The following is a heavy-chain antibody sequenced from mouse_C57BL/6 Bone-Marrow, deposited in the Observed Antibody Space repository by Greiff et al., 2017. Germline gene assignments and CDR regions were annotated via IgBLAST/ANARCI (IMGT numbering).Heavy chain of an antibody. CDR2: SRNKANDYTT. J-gene: IGHJ1*03. CDR1: GFTFSDFY. Sequence: EVMLVESGGGLVQSGRSLRLSCATSGFTFSDFYMEWVRQAPGKGLEWIAASRNKANDYTTEYSASVKGRFIVSRDTSQSILYLQMNALRAEDTAIYYCARDYYSDVWGTGTTVTVSS. V-gene: IGHV7-1*01. CDR3: ARDYYSDV.